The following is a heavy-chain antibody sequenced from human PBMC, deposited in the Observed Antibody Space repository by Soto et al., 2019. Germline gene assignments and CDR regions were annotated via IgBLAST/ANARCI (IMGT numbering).Heavy chain of an antibody. CDR3: ARHFLFFGVLLWWFDL. CDR1: GGSISSGGYS. CDR2: IYHSGST. Sequence: SETLSLTCAVSGGSISSGGYSWSWIRQPPGKGLEWTGYIYHSGSTYYNPSLKSRVTISVDRSKNQFSLKLSSVTAADTAVFYCARHFLFFGVLLWWFDLWGQGTLVTVSS. D-gene: IGHD3-10*01. V-gene: IGHV4-30-2*01. J-gene: IGHJ5*02.